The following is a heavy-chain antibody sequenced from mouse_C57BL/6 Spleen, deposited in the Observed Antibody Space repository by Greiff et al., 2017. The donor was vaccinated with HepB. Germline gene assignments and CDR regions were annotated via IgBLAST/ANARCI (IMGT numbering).Heavy chain of an antibody. D-gene: IGHD1-1*01. CDR2: IHPNSGST. Sequence: QVQLQQPGAELVKPGASVKLSCKASGYTFTSYWMHWVKQRPGQGLEWIGMIHPNSGSTNYNEKFKSKATLTVDKSSSTAYMQLSSLTSEDSAVYYCAHSYYYGSSLDYWGQGTTLTVSS. CDR3: AHSYYYGSSLDY. V-gene: IGHV1-64*01. J-gene: IGHJ2*01. CDR1: GYTFTSYW.